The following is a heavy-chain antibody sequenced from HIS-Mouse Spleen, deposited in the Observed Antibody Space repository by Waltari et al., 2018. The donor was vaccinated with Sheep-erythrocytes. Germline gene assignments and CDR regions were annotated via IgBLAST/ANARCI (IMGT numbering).Heavy chain of an antibody. CDR1: GFTFSSYG. CDR2: ISYDGSNK. D-gene: IGHD1-1*01. J-gene: IGHJ2*01. CDR3: AKVRTVNYWYFDL. Sequence: QVQLVASGGGVVQPGRSLSLSCAASGFTFSSYGMHWVPQAPGKGLEWVAVISYDGSNKYYADSVKGRFTISRDNSKNTLYLQMNSLRAEDTAVYYCAKVRTVNYWYFDLWGRGTLVTVSS. V-gene: IGHV3-30*18.